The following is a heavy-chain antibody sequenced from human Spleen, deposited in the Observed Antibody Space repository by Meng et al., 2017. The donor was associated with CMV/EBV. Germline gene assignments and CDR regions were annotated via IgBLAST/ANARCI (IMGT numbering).Heavy chain of an antibody. V-gene: IGHV3-11*01. Sequence: LRPSCAASGVTFSDYYMSWIRQAPGKGLEWVSYISSGSSTIYYADSVKGRFTISRDNAKNSVYLQMNSLRAEDTAVYYCARSSSGWEYWGQGTLVTVSS. CDR2: ISSGSSTI. CDR3: ARSSSGWEY. J-gene: IGHJ4*02. D-gene: IGHD6-19*01. CDR1: GVTFSDYY.